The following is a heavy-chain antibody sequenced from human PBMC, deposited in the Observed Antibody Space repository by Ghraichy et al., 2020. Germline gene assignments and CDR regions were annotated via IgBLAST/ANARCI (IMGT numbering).Heavy chain of an antibody. CDR1: GATFTRYA. J-gene: IGHJ6*02. V-gene: IGHV1-69*13. CDR3: ASGVGSGWNYYYHMDV. Sequence: SVKVSCKASGATFTRYAFSWVRQAPGQGLEWMGGIIPTFNAASYAQNFQGRVTITADESTTTAYMELSSLRFEDTAVYYCASGVGSGWNYYYHMDVWGQGTTVTVSS. D-gene: IGHD6-19*01. CDR2: IIPTFNAA.